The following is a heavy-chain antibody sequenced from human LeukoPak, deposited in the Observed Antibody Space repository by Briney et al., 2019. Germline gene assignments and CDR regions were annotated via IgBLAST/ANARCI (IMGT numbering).Heavy chain of an antibody. CDR1: GYTFTDYY. CDR3: ARDLYSGTFVQFDY. J-gene: IGHJ4*02. Sequence: ASVKVSCKASGYTFTDYYIFWVRQAPGQGLEWMGIINPRGGSTSYAQKFQGRVTMTRDMSTSTVYMELSSLRSEDTAVYYCARDLYSGTFVQFDYWGQGTLVTVSS. D-gene: IGHD1-26*01. V-gene: IGHV1-46*01. CDR2: INPRGGST.